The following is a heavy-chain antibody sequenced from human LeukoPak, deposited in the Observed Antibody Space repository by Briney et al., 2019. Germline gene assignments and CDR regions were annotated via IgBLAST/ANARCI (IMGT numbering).Heavy chain of an antibody. CDR3: TRGSASYYYGAFDT. D-gene: IGHD1-26*01. CDR1: GYTFTTYA. J-gene: IGHJ3*02. Sequence: ASVKVSCKASGYTFTTYAVHWVRQAPGQRLEWMGWINAGNGNTKYSQKFQGRVTISRDKSASTGYMELSSLRSEDTAVYYCTRGSASYYYGAFDTWGQGTMVTVSS. V-gene: IGHV1-3*01. CDR2: INAGNGNT.